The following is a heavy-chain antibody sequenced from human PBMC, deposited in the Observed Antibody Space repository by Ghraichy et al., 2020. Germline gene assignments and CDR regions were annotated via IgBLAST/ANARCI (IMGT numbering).Heavy chain of an antibody. CDR1: GFTFSSYA. Sequence: GGSLRLSCAASGFTFSSYAMSWVRQAPGKGLEWVSAISGSGGSTYYADSVKGRFTISRDNSKNTLYLQMNSLRAEDTAVYYCAKEFPLYYYDSSGYYANWGQGTLVTVSS. V-gene: IGHV3-23*01. CDR3: AKEFPLYYYDSSGYYAN. D-gene: IGHD3-22*01. CDR2: ISGSGGST. J-gene: IGHJ4*02.